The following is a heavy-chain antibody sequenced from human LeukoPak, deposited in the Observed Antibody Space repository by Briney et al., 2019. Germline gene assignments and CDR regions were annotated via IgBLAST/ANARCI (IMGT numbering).Heavy chain of an antibody. D-gene: IGHD4-17*01. J-gene: IGHJ6*02. CDR1: GGSISSYY. CDR3: ASHGDSYYYGMDV. V-gene: IGHV4-59*01. CDR2: IYYSGST. Sequence: SSETLSLTCTVYGGSISSYYWSWIRQPPGKGLEWIGYIYYSGSTNYNPSLKSRVTISVDTSKNQFSLKLSSVTAADTAVYYCASHGDSYYYGMDVWGQGTTVTVSS.